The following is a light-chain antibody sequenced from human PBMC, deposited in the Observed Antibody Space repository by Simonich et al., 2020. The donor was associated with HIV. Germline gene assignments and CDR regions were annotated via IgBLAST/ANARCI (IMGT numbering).Light chain of an antibody. CDR2: GAS. V-gene: IGKV3-20*01. CDR1: QRVSSN. CDR3: QQYGSSPLT. J-gene: IGKJ4*01. Sequence: EIVMTQSPATLSVSPGKRVTLSHRASQRVSSNLAWDQQKPVQAPRLLIYGASSRATGIPDRFSGSGSGTDCILTISRLEPEDIAVHYCQQYGSSPLTFGGGTKVEIK.